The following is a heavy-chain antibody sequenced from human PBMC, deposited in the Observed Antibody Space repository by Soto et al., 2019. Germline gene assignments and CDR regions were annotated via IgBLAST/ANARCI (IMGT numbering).Heavy chain of an antibody. CDR2: ISGHNGVT. CDR1: GYIFTSSG. V-gene: IGHV1-18*04. Sequence: QVQLVQSGPEVKKPEASVKVSCKTSGYIFTSSGISWVRQAPGQGPEWMGWISGHNGVTNFARNFRDRVTLTIDSSTTTAYMEVRSLSFADTAIYYCARDQGGYGIFDDWGQGTLVTVSS. J-gene: IGHJ4*02. D-gene: IGHD5-12*01. CDR3: ARDQGGYGIFDD.